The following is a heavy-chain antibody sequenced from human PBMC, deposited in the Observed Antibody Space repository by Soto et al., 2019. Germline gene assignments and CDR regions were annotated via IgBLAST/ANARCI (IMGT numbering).Heavy chain of an antibody. CDR1: GYNFISHS. Sequence: QIQLVQSGGEVKKPGASVKVSCKSSGYNFISHSITWVRQAPGQGLEWMGRISAYTGNTNHAQKFQGRLTMTTDTSTSSAYMELRSLRSDDTAVYYCARGAFCGGAPGFRDRDVWGQGTTVTVPS. CDR2: ISAYTGNT. D-gene: IGHD2-21*01. CDR3: ARGAFCGGAPGFRDRDV. V-gene: IGHV1-18*01. J-gene: IGHJ6*02.